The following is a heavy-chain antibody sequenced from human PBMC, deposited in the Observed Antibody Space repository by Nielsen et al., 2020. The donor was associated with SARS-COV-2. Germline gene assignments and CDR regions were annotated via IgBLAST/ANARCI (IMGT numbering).Heavy chain of an antibody. CDR3: ARASSSSWQYYYYYYGMDV. CDR1: GYTFTSYY. Sequence: ASVKVSCKASGYTFTSYYMHWVRQAPGQGLEWMGIINPSGGSTSYAQKFQGRVTMTKDTSTSTVYMELSSLRSEDTAVYYCARASSSSWQYYYYYYGMDVWGQGTTVTVSS. J-gene: IGHJ6*02. CDR2: INPSGGST. D-gene: IGHD6-13*01. V-gene: IGHV1-46*01.